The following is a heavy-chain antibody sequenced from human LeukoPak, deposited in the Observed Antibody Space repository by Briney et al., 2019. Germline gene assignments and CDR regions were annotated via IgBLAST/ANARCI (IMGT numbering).Heavy chain of an antibody. V-gene: IGHV3-21*01. D-gene: IGHD6-19*01. CDR3: ARRGGGVAGTFDY. CDR1: GFTFSRYS. CDR2: ISSSSYYI. J-gene: IGHJ4*02. Sequence: GGSLRLSCAASGFTFSRYSMNWVRQAPGKGLEWVSSISSSSYYIYYADSVKGRFTISRDNAKNSLYLQMNSLRAEDTAVYYCARRGGGVAGTFDYWGQGTLVTVSS.